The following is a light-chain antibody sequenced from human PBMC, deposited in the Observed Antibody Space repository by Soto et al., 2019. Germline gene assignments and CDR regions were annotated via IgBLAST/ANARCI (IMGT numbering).Light chain of an antibody. CDR2: SSS. CDR1: TSNVGSNT. Sequence: QSVLTQPPSASGTPGQRVTISCSGSTSNVGSNTVNWYQQLPGTAPKLLIHSSSQRPSGVPDRFSGSKSGTSASLAISGLQSEDEAEYYCAARDDSLTGVVFGGGTKLTVL. V-gene: IGLV1-44*01. CDR3: AARDDSLTGVV. J-gene: IGLJ2*01.